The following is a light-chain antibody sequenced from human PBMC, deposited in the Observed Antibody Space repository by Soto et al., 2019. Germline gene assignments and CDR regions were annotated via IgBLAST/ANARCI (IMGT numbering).Light chain of an antibody. V-gene: IGKV3-20*01. CDR3: QQYGNSPIT. CDR1: QSVSRSY. Sequence: DIVLPPAPGSLSLSPGARATLPWKASQSVSRSYVAWYQKKRGQAPSLIIYDVSNRATGIPARCSGRGAGTVCLITITSLEAEYVAVYFCQQYGNSPITFGQGTRVEI. J-gene: IGKJ5*01. CDR2: DVS.